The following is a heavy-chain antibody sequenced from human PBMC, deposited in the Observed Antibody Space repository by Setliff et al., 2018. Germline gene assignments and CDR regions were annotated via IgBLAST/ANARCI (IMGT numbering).Heavy chain of an antibody. Sequence: GGSLRLSCVASGFTFSNYAMAWVRQAPGKGLEWVSAISGSGDSTYYADSVKGRFTISRDNSKNTLYLQLNSLGAEDTAIYYCAGGYPSNFDYWGQGTQVTAPQ. CDR2: ISGSGDST. CDR3: AGGYPSNFDY. CDR1: GFTFSNYA. V-gene: IGHV3-23*01. J-gene: IGHJ4*02. D-gene: IGHD3-22*01.